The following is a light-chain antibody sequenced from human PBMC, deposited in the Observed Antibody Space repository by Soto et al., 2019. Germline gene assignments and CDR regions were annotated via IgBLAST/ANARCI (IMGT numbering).Light chain of an antibody. V-gene: IGKV2-28*01. CDR1: QSLLNSNGYTY. CDR2: LVS. CDR3: MQAAQTPYT. Sequence: EIVMTQSPLSLPSTPGEPASISCRSSQSLLNSNGYTYLDWYLQKPGQSPQFLISLVSNRSSGVPYRFSGSGSGTDFTLKISRVEAEDVGVDFCMQAAQTPYTFGQGTKLEIK. J-gene: IGKJ2*01.